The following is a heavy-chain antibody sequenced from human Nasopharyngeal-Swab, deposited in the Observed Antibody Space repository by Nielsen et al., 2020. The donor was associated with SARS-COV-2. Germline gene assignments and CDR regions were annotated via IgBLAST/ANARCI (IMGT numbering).Heavy chain of an antibody. Sequence: SETLSLTCAVSGGSISSSNWWRWVRPPPGKGLEWIGEIYHSGSTNYNPSLKSRVTISVDKSKNQFSLKLSSVTAADTAVYYCARDGSSGWYFDYWGQGTLVTVSS. CDR2: IYHSGST. CDR1: GGSISSSNW. CDR3: ARDGSSGWYFDY. D-gene: IGHD6-19*01. V-gene: IGHV4-4*02. J-gene: IGHJ4*02.